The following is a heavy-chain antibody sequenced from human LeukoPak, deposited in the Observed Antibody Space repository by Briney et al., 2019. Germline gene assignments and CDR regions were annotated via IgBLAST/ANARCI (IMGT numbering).Heavy chain of an antibody. CDR1: GGSFSDYD. V-gene: IGHV3-23*01. D-gene: IGHD2-15*01. CDR2: ISGSGDKT. CDR3: ENYASPWWYYRAWMNV. Sequence: GGSLRLSCAVDGGSFSDYDMSWVRQAPGGGLEWVSAISGSGDKTFHADSVKGRFTTSRDNSKNSLALQTSNLRVEDSADTAWENYASPWWYYRAWMNVWGTGTTVTVSS. J-gene: IGHJ6*04.